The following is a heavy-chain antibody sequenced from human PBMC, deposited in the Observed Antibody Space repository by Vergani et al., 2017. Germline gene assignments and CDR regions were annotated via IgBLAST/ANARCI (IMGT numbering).Heavy chain of an antibody. J-gene: IGHJ4*02. CDR1: GYSFTNNW. Sequence: EVQLVQSGAEVKKPGESLKISCQISGYSFTNNWIGCVRQLPGKGLEWMVIIHPADSDTIYSPSFQGQVTISVDKSISTAYLQRSSLRASDSAMYYCARLYGRARSGSKYFDYWGQGTLITVSS. CDR2: IHPADSDT. D-gene: IGHD6-25*01. V-gene: IGHV5-51*01. CDR3: ARLYGRARSGSKYFDY.